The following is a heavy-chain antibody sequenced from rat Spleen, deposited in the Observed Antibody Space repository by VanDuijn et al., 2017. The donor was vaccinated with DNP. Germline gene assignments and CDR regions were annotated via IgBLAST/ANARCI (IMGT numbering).Heavy chain of an antibody. V-gene: IGHV2-30*01. Sequence: QVQLRESGPGLVQPSQTLSLACTVSGFSLTNHHVHWVRQPSGKGLEWMGVVWIGGTTIISSIFKSRMSISSDTSKSQVFLKVNRLQAEETATYYGARDGQWDYLDYWGQGVRVTVAS. D-gene: IGHD1-1*01. CDR3: ARDGQWDYLDY. J-gene: IGHJ2*01. CDR2: VWIGGTT. CDR1: GFSLTNHH.